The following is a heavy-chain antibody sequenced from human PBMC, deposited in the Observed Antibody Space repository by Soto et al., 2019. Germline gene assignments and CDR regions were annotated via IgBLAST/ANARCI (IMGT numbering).Heavy chain of an antibody. CDR1: GGSISSGGYY. D-gene: IGHD6-13*01. Sequence: PSETLSLTCTVSGGSISSGGYYWSWIRQHPGKGLEWIGYIYYSGSTYYNPSLKSRVTISVDTSKNQFSLKLSSVTAADTAVYYCARGAGYSSSWYAPVFDYWGQGTLVTAPQ. V-gene: IGHV4-31*03. J-gene: IGHJ4*02. CDR2: IYYSGST. CDR3: ARGAGYSSSWYAPVFDY.